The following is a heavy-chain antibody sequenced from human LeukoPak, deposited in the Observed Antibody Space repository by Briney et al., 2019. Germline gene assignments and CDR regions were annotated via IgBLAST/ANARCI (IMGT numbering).Heavy chain of an antibody. V-gene: IGHV3-48*03. CDR1: GFTFSSYE. J-gene: IGHJ4*01. Sequence: GGSLRLSCAASGFTFSSYEMNWVRQAPGKGLEWVSYISSSGSTIYYADSVKGRFTISRDNSKNTLYLQMNSLGAEDTAMYFCAKDLTNWNDGTYFDYWGHGTLVTVSS. D-gene: IGHD1-1*01. CDR3: AKDLTNWNDGTYFDY. CDR2: ISSSGSTI.